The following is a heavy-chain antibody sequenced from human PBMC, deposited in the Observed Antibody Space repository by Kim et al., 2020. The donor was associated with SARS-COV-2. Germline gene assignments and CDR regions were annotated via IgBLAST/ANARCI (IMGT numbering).Heavy chain of an antibody. CDR2: IIPIFGTA. Sequence: SVKVSCKASGGTFSSYAISWVRQAPGQGLEWMGGIIPIFGTANYAQKFQGRVTITADESTSTAYMELSSLRSEDTAVYYCARGAEQQLAGGDFDYWGQGTLVTVSS. CDR3: ARGAEQQLAGGDFDY. D-gene: IGHD6-13*01. J-gene: IGHJ4*02. CDR1: GGTFSSYA. V-gene: IGHV1-69*13.